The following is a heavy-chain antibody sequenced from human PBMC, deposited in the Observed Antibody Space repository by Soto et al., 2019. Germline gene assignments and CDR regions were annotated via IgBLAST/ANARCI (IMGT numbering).Heavy chain of an antibody. CDR1: GITFSNSW. CDR3: TTDSADIVVVPATFGMDV. V-gene: IGHV3-15*01. D-gene: IGHD2-2*01. J-gene: IGHJ6*02. CDR2: IKSITDGGTT. Sequence: GGSLRLSCAASGITFSNSWMTWVRQAPGKGLEWVGRIKSITDGGTTDYAAPVKGRFTISRDDSKDTLYLQMNNLRTEDTAVYHCTTDSADIVVVPATFGMDVWGQGTTVTVSS.